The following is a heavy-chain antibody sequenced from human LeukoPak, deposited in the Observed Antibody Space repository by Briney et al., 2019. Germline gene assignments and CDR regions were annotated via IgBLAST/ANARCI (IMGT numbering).Heavy chain of an antibody. Sequence: SQTLSLTCAISGDSLSSNSAAWNWVRQSPSRGLEWLGRTYYRSKWYNDYAVSVKSQIAINPDTSKNQFSLQLNSVTPEDTAVYYCARDNWNYLGWFDPRGQGTLVTVSS. D-gene: IGHD1-7*01. CDR3: ARDNWNYLGWFDP. V-gene: IGHV6-1*01. J-gene: IGHJ5*02. CDR2: TYYRSKWYN. CDR1: GDSLSSNSAA.